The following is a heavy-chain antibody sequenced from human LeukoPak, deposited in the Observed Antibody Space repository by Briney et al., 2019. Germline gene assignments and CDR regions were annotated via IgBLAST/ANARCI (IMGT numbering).Heavy chain of an antibody. CDR2: IIPTFGTP. CDR1: GGTFSIYA. Sequence: EASVKVSCKASGGTFSIYAISWVRQAPGQGLEWMGGIIPTFGTPEYTQKFQGRLTITADGSTNTVYMELSSLRSEDTAMYYCARPSKYDGNPLGEYFYYYAMDVWGQGTTVTVSS. J-gene: IGHJ6*02. V-gene: IGHV1-69*13. CDR3: ARPSKYDGNPLGEYFYYYAMDV. D-gene: IGHD3-10*01.